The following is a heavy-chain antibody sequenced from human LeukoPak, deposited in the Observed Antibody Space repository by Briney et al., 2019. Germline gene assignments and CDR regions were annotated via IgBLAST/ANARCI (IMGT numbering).Heavy chain of an antibody. V-gene: IGHV3-74*01. Sequence: GGSLRLSCAASGFIFSFYCMHWVRQAPGKGPMWVSRICPDGAGISYADSVKARFTTSRDNAKNTVYLQMNSLREEDTAVYYCVRDFRSADYWGQGTLVTVSS. CDR3: VRDFRSADY. J-gene: IGHJ4*02. CDR2: ICPDGAGI. CDR1: GFIFSFYC.